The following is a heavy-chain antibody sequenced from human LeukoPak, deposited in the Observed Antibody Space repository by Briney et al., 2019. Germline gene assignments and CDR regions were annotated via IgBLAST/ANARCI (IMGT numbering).Heavy chain of an antibody. CDR2: ITSSSYI. Sequence: GGSLRLSCAASGFTFSAYIMNWVRQAPGKGLEWVSSITSSSYIYYADSVKGRFTISRDNAKNSLYLQMNSLRAEDTALYYCARGIAAMVSWGQGTLVTVSS. V-gene: IGHV3-21*04. J-gene: IGHJ5*02. CDR1: GFTFSAYI. D-gene: IGHD5-18*01. CDR3: ARGIAAMVS.